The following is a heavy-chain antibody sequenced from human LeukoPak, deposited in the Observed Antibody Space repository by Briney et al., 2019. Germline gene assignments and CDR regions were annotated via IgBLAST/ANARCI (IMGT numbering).Heavy chain of an antibody. CDR3: TTGRRYYDSSGYYPYYFDY. V-gene: IGHV3-15*01. J-gene: IGHJ4*02. CDR1: GFTFSNAW. D-gene: IGHD3-22*01. Sequence: GGSLRLSCAASGFTFSNAWMTWVRQAPGKGLEWVGRIKSKTDDGTTDYAAPVKGRFTISRDDSKNTLYLQMNSLKTEDTAVYYCTTGRRYYDSSGYYPYYFDYWGQGTLVTVSS. CDR2: IKSKTDDGTT.